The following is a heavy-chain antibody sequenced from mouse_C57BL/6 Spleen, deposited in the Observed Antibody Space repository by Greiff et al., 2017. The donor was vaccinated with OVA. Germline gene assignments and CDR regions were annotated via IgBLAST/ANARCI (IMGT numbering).Heavy chain of an antibody. V-gene: IGHV1-15*01. CDR1: GYTFTDYE. CDR3: TSRGLLPDY. J-gene: IGHJ2*01. Sequence: VQLQQSGAELVRPGASVTLSCKASGYTFTDYEMHWVKQTPVHGLEWIGAIDPETGGTAYNQKFKGKAILTADKSSSTAYMELRSLTSEDSAVYYCTSRGLLPDYWGQGTTLTVSS. CDR2: IDPETGGT. D-gene: IGHD2-3*01.